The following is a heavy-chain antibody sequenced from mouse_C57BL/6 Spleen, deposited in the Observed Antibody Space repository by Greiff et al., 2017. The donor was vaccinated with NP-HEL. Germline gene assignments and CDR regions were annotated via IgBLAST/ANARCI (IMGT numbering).Heavy chain of an antibody. CDR3: ARFFYYDHDGFAY. CDR1: GYSITSGYY. CDR2: ISYDGSN. Sequence: VQLKESGPGLVKPSQSLSLTCSVTGYSITSGYYWNWIRQFPGNKLEWMGYISYDGSNNYNPSLKNRISITRDTSKNQFFLKLNSVTTEDTATYYCARFFYYDHDGFAYWGQGTLVTVSA. V-gene: IGHV3-6*01. D-gene: IGHD2-4*01. J-gene: IGHJ3*01.